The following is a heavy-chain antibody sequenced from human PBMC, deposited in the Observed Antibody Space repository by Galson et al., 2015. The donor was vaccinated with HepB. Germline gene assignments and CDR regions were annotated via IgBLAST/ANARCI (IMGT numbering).Heavy chain of an antibody. J-gene: IGHJ4*02. Sequence: TLSLTCTVSGGSIRSYYWSWIRQNAGKGLEWIGRIYSSGSASYNVSLESRVTMSVDTSKNQISLNLNSVTAADSAVYYCTGGAGENWGQGALVTVSS. CDR1: GGSIRSYY. V-gene: IGHV4-4*07. CDR2: IYSSGSA. CDR3: TGGAGEN. D-gene: IGHD2-21*01.